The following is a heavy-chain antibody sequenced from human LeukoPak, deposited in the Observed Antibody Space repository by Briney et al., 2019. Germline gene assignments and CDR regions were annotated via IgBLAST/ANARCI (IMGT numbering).Heavy chain of an antibody. D-gene: IGHD2-2*01. CDR1: GGSITTYY. V-gene: IGHV4-59*01. CDR2: IYYSGST. J-gene: IGHJ6*02. CDR3: ARSTTDRYCSSTSCYDYYYYGMDV. Sequence: PSETLSLTCTVSGGSITTYYWSWIRQPPGKGLEWIGYIYYSGSTNYNPSLKSRVTISVDTSKNQFSLKLSSVTAADTAVYYCARSTTDRYCSSTSCYDYYYYGMDVWGQGTTVTVSS.